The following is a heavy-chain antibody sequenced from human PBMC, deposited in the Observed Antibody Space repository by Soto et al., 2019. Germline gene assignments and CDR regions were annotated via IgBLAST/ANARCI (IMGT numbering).Heavy chain of an antibody. D-gene: IGHD6-19*01. CDR1: GGTISSSNW. J-gene: IGHJ6*02. V-gene: IGHV4-4*02. CDR3: ARGIEGWYQGRYYYGMDV. CDR2: IYHSGST. Sequence: PSETLSLTFAVSGGTISSSNWWSWVRQPPGKGLEWIGEIYHSGSTNYNPSLKSRVTISVDKSKNQFSLKLSSVTAADTAVYYCARGIEGWYQGRYYYGMDVWGQGTTVT.